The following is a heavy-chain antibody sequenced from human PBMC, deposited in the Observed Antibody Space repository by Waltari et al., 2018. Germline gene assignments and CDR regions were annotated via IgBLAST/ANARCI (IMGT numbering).Heavy chain of an antibody. D-gene: IGHD2-2*01. J-gene: IGHJ4*02. V-gene: IGHV4-34*01. CDR1: GGSFSGYY. Sequence: QVQLQQWGAGLLKPSETLSLTCAVYGGSFSGYYWSWFRQPPGKGLEWIGEINHSGSTNYNPSLKSRVTISVDTSKNQFSLKLSSVTAADTAVYYCARGTAVVDIVVVPAAKKPFDYWGQGTLVTVSS. CDR3: ARGTAVVDIVVVPAAKKPFDY. CDR2: INHSGST.